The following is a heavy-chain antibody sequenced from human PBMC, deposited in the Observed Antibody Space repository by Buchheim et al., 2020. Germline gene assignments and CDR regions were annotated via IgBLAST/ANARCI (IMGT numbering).Heavy chain of an antibody. CDR3: ARDQLGSDLPFDY. D-gene: IGHD7-27*01. CDR1: GFTFSSYW. CDR2: ISSSGGTT. V-gene: IGHV3-48*04. J-gene: IGHJ4*02. Sequence: EVQLVESGGGLVQPGGSLRLSCAASGFTFSSYWMNWVRQAPGKGLEWLSYISSSGGTTHYADSVKGRFTISRDNARNSLYLQMNSLRAEDTAVYYCARDQLGSDLPFDYWGQGT.